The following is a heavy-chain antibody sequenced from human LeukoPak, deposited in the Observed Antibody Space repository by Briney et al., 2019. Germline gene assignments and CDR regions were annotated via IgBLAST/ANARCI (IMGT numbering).Heavy chain of an antibody. CDR2: IKPSGGDA. J-gene: IGHJ5*02. Sequence: EASVNVSCKTSGYTFTGYYMFWVRQAPGQGLEWMGWIKPSGGDAKSAQKFQDRVTMTRDPSISTFYLEVTRLTSDDTAVYYCTRGGSDWFYNYFDPWGQGTLVTVSS. CDR1: GYTFTGYY. V-gene: IGHV1-2*02. D-gene: IGHD6-19*01. CDR3: TRGGSDWFYNYFDP.